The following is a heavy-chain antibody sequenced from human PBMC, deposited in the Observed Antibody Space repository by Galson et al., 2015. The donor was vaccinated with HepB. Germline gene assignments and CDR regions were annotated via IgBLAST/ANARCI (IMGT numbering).Heavy chain of an antibody. V-gene: IGHV1-69*13. CDR2: IIPLFGSA. D-gene: IGHD3-22*01. CDR3: ARQFDTSGYYAY. CDR1: GVTFSSYA. J-gene: IGHJ4*02. Sequence: SVKVCCKASGVTFSSYAISWLRQAPGQGLEWMGGIIPLFGSANYAQKLQGRVTITADESTSTSYMELRSLRSEDTALYYCARQFDTSGYYAYWGQGTLVTVSS.